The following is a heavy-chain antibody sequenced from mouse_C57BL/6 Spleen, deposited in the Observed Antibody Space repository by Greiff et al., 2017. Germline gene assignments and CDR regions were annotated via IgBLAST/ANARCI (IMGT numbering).Heavy chain of an antibody. CDR1: GYTFTDYE. Sequence: QVQLQQSGAELVRPGASVTLSCKASGYTFTDYEMHWVKQTPVHGLEWIGAIDPETGGTASNQKFKGKGILTADKSSSTAYMELRSLTSEDSAVYYCTRPYYYGSSPFDYWGQGTTLTVSS. V-gene: IGHV1-15*01. J-gene: IGHJ2*01. D-gene: IGHD1-1*01. CDR3: TRPYYYGSSPFDY. CDR2: IDPETGGT.